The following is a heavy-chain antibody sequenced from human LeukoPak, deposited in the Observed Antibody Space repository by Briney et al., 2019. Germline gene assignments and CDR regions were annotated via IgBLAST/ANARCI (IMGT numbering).Heavy chain of an antibody. V-gene: IGHV3-15*01. D-gene: IGHD2-2*01. CDR1: GFTFSNAW. CDR3: TTDIVVVPAAGVDY. CDR2: IKSKPDGGTT. Sequence: SGGSLRLSCAASGFTFSNAWMSWVRQAPGKGLEWVGRIKSKPDGGTTDYAAPVKGRFNISRDDSKNTLYLQMNSLKTEDTAVYYCTTDIVVVPAAGVDYWGQGTLVTVSS. J-gene: IGHJ4*02.